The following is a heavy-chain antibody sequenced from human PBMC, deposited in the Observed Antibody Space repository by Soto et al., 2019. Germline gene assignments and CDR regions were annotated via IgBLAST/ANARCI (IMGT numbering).Heavy chain of an antibody. CDR2: INDRGSI. Sequence: QVQLQQWGAGPLRTLETLSLTCGVSGGSFTGYYWAWIRQSPGKGLEWIGEINDRGSINYNPSLTSRVSISVDTSKNHYSLNLRSATAADTAVYYCARESHDILTGPPWVWYFDLWGRGTLVTVSS. J-gene: IGHJ2*01. CDR3: ARESHDILTGPPWVWYFDL. V-gene: IGHV4-34*01. CDR1: GGSFTGYY. D-gene: IGHD3-9*01.